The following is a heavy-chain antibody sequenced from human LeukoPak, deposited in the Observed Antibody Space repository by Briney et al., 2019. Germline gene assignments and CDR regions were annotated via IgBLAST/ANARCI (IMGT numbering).Heavy chain of an antibody. D-gene: IGHD2-2*01. J-gene: IGHJ4*02. CDR3: ARGASKEYYFDY. CDR1: GGSISSYY. V-gene: IGHV4-4*07. CDR2: IYTSGST. Sequence: SETLSLTFTVSGGSISSYYWIWIRQPAGKGLEWIGRIYTSGSTSYNPSLKSRVTMSVDTSKNQFSLKLSSVTAADTAVYYCARGASKEYYFDYWGQGTLVTVSS.